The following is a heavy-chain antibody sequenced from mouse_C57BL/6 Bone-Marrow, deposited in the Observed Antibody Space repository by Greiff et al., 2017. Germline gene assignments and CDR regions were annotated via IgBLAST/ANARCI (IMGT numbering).Heavy chain of an antibody. D-gene: IGHD1-1*01. CDR3: ARDPHYYGSSSHWYFDV. J-gene: IGHJ1*03. CDR1: GYAFSSSW. V-gene: IGHV1-82*01. Sequence: QVQLKQSGPELVKPGASVKISCKASGYAFSSSWMNWVQQRPGKGLEWIGRIYPGDGDTNYNGKFKGKATLTADKSSSTAYMQLSSLTSEDSAVYFCARDPHYYGSSSHWYFDVWGTGTTVTVSS. CDR2: IYPGDGDT.